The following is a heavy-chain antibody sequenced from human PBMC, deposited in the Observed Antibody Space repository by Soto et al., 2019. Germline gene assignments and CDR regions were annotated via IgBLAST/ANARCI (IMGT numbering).Heavy chain of an antibody. CDR2: ITYDGRNE. CDR1: GFSIRNYG. V-gene: IGHV3-33*01. Sequence: QVQVVESGGGVVQPGRSLRLSCEASGFSIRNYGMHWVRQAPGKGLEWVALITYDGRNEYYGDSVKGRFTISRDSSKNTLYLQMNSLIFEDRAVYYCARDGAVGYGMDVWGQGTTVTVSS. J-gene: IGHJ6*02. CDR3: ARDGAVGYGMDV.